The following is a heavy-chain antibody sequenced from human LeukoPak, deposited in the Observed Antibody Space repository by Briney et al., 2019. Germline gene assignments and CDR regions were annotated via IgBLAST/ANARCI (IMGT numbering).Heavy chain of an antibody. CDR2: VNPNSGNT. D-gene: IGHD3-3*01. CDR1: GYTFTSYD. J-gene: IGHJ3*02. Sequence: ASVKISCKASGYTFTSYDINWVRQATGQGVEWMGWVNPNSGNTGYAQKFQGRVTITRNTSISTAYMELSSLRSEDTAVYYCARVVITIFGVVDAFDIWGQGTMVTVSS. CDR3: ARVVITIFGVVDAFDI. V-gene: IGHV1-8*03.